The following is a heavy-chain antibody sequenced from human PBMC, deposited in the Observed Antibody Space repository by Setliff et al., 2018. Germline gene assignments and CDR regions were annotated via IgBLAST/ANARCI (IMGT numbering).Heavy chain of an antibody. CDR2: IYHSGST. J-gene: IGHJ4*02. D-gene: IGHD6-13*01. V-gene: IGHV4-4*02. CDR1: GGSISSSNW. Sequence: SETLSLTCAVSGGSISSSNWWSWVRQPLGKGLEWIGEIYHSGSTNYNPSLKSRVTISVDKSKNQFSLKLSSVTAADTAVYYCARGSSSWYALFDYWGQGTLVTVSS. CDR3: ARGSSSWYALFDY.